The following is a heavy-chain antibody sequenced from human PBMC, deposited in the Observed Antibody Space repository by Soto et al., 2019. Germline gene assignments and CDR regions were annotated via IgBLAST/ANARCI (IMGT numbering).Heavy chain of an antibody. V-gene: IGHV1-69*06. CDR2: IIPIFGTA. J-gene: IGHJ4*02. Sequence: SVKVSCKASGGTFSSYAISWVRQAPGQGLEWMGGIIPIFGTANYAQKFQGRVTITADKSTSTAYMELSSLRSEDTAVYYCARVSLRFSEWSTSRGYYFDYWGQGTLVTVSS. CDR1: GGTFSSYA. CDR3: ARVSLRFSEWSTSRGYYFDY. D-gene: IGHD3-3*01.